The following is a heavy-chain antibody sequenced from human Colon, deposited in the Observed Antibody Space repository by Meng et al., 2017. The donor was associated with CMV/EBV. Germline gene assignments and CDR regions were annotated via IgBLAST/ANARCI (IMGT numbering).Heavy chain of an antibody. V-gene: IGHV3-7*01. J-gene: IGHJ6*02. Sequence: GGSLRLSCTASGFPFSHYAMTWVRQAPGKGLDWVANINEDGGEIYYVDSLWGRFTISRDNAKNSLYLQMNSLRAEDSAVYYCARITTFGTGLHGMDVWGQGTTVTVSS. CDR2: INEDGGEI. CDR3: ARITTFGTGLHGMDV. D-gene: IGHD3-3*01. CDR1: GFPFSHYA.